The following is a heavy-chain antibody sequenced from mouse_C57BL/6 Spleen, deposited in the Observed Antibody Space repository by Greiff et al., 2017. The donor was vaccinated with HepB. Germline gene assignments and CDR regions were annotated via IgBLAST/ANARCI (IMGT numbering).Heavy chain of an antibody. D-gene: IGHD1-1*01. CDR3: ARYGSSYAFDY. J-gene: IGHJ2*01. V-gene: IGHV1-52*01. CDR2: IDPSDSET. Sequence: QVQLKQPGAELVRPGSSVKLSCKASGYTFTSYWMHWVKQRPIQGLEWIGNIDPSDSETHYNQKFKDKATLTVDKSSSTAYMQLSSLTSEDSAVYYCARYGSSYAFDYWGQGTTLTVSS. CDR1: GYTFTSYW.